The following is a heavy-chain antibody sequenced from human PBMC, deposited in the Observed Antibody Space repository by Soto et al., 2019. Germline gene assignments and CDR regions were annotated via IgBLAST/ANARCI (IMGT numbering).Heavy chain of an antibody. CDR2: MSFDGSNK. Sequence: QVQLVESGGGVVQPGRSLRLCCAASGFTFRSYGMHWVRQAPGKGLEWVALMSFDGSNKYYADSVRGRFTISSDNSKSTLYLQMDILRPEDTAVYYCAKEFGWELQLSHPYYNSGMDVWGQGTTVTVSS. CDR1: GFTFRSYG. D-gene: IGHD1-1*01. V-gene: IGHV3-30*18. CDR3: AKEFGWELQLSHPYYNSGMDV. J-gene: IGHJ6*02.